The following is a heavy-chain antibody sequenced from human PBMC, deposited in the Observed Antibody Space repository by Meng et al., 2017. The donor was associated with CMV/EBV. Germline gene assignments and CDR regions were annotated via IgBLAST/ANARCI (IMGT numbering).Heavy chain of an antibody. J-gene: IGHJ5*02. Sequence: SETLSLTCAVYVGSFSGYYWSWIRQPPGKGLEWIGEINHSGSTNYNPSLKSRATISVDTSKNQFSLKLSSVTAADTAVYYFARGLYNWNTGWFDPWGQGTLVTVSS. V-gene: IGHV4-34*01. CDR2: INHSGST. CDR1: VGSFSGYY. CDR3: ARGLYNWNTGWFDP. D-gene: IGHD1/OR15-1a*01.